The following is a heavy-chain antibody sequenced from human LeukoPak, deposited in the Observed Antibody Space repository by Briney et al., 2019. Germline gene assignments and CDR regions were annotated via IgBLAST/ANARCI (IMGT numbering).Heavy chain of an antibody. CDR3: ARGGGWLRSGGWFDP. D-gene: IGHD5-12*01. V-gene: IGHV4-34*01. CDR2: INHSGST. CDR1: GGSFSGYY. J-gene: IGHJ5*02. Sequence: SETLSLTCAVYGGSFSGYYWSWIRQPPGKGLEWIGEINHSGSTNYNPSLKSRVTISVDTSKNQFSLTLSSVTAADTAVYYCARGGGWLRSGGWFDPWGQGTLVTVSS.